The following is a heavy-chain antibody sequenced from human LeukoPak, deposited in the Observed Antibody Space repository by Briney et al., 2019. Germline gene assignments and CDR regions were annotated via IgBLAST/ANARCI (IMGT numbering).Heavy chain of an antibody. CDR3: ARSKDSWYRLDY. J-gene: IGHJ4*02. Sequence: SVKVSCKASGGTFSSYAISWVRQAPGQGLEWMGRIIPIFGTANYAQKFQGRVTITTDESTSTVYMELSSLRSEDTAVYYCARSKDSWYRLDYWGQGTLVTVSS. D-gene: IGHD6-13*01. CDR2: IIPIFGTA. V-gene: IGHV1-69*05. CDR1: GGTFSSYA.